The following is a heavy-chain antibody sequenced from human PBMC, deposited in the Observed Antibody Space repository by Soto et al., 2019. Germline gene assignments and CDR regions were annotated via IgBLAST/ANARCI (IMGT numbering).Heavy chain of an antibody. CDR2: IIPIFGTA. V-gene: IGHV1-69*13. D-gene: IGHD2-21*01. J-gene: IGHJ6*04. CDR1: GGTFSSYA. CDR3: ARGVNYYYYGMDV. Sequence: SVKISCKASGGTFSSYAISWVRQAPGQGLEWMGGIIPIFGTANYAQKFQGRVTITADESTSTAYMELSSLRSEDTAVYYCARGVNYYYYGMDVWGKGTTVTVSS.